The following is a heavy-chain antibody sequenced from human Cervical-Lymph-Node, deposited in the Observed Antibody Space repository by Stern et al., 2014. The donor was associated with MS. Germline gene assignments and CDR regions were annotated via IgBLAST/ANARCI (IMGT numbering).Heavy chain of an antibody. CDR3: ARESAVAEPYYYYDMDV. D-gene: IGHD6-19*01. Sequence: QLVQSGPGLVKPSETLSLTCIVSGASVSTGSYYWSWIRQPPGKGLDWIGSIYYSGSTDYNPSLKSRVNISVDTSKNQFSLRLSSVTAADTAVYYCARESAVAEPYYYYDMDVWGQGTTVTVSS. V-gene: IGHV4-61*01. CDR1: GASVSTGSYY. J-gene: IGHJ6*02. CDR2: IYYSGST.